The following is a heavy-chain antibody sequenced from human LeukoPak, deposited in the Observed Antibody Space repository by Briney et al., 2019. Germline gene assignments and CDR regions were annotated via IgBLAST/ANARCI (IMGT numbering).Heavy chain of an antibody. CDR1: GFTFSSYS. CDR3: ARDPPSSIAAAKD. J-gene: IGHJ4*02. D-gene: IGHD6-13*01. V-gene: IGHV3-48*01. CDR2: ISSSSSTI. Sequence: GGSLRLSCTASGFTFSSYSMNWVRQAPGKGLEWVSYISSSSSTIYYADSVKGRFTISRDNAKNSLYLQMNSLRAEDTAVYYCARDPPSSIAAAKDWGQGTLVTVSS.